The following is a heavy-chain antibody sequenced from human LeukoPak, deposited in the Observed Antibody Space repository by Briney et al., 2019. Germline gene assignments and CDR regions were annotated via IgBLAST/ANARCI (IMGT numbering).Heavy chain of an antibody. D-gene: IGHD3-10*01. J-gene: IGHJ6*02. CDR2: ISGVTGRT. V-gene: IGHV3-23*01. Sequence: GGSLRLSCVVSGITFHNYAMTWVRQAPGKGLEWVSAISGVTGRTYYADSVKGRFTISRDNSRNTLYLQMNSLRAEDTAVHYCAKDLRAYGSGSYLGMDVWGQGTTVIVSS. CDR1: GITFHNYA. CDR3: AKDLRAYGSGSYLGMDV.